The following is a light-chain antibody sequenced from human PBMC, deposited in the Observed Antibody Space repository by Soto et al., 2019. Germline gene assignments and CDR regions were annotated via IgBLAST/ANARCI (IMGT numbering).Light chain of an antibody. CDR1: QYINNW. Sequence: DIQMTQSPSSVSASVGDRIIITCRASQYINNWLAWYQQRPGEAPKLLIFAASRLHGDIPSRFSGSGSGTEFTLPINNLQPEDFSANCPQQADSFPLTCGGGPKVDVK. CDR3: QQADSFPLT. J-gene: IGKJ4*01. CDR2: AAS. V-gene: IGKV1D-12*01.